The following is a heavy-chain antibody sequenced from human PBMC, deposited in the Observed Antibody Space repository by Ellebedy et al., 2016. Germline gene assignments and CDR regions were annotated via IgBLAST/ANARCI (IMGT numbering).Heavy chain of an antibody. D-gene: IGHD4-23*01. CDR2: TSYSGLNQ. CDR1: GFTFNSNA. CDR3: VTRHNGGFDI. J-gene: IGHJ3*02. Sequence: GGSLRLSXAASGFTFNSNAMHWVRQAPGKGLEWVAVTSYSGLNQYYEDSVKGRFTISRDSSKKTLFLQMTSLGAEDTAVYYCVTRHNGGFDIWGQGTMVTVSS. V-gene: IGHV3-30*14.